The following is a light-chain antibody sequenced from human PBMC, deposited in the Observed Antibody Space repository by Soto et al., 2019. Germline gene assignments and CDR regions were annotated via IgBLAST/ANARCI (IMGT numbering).Light chain of an antibody. Sequence: EIVLTQSPATLSLSPGERATLSCRASQSVSTSLAWFQHHPGQAPRLLIYDASNRAPGIPARFTGSGSGTDFTLNISSLEPEDFAVYYSQQRSSWLRTFGQGTKVEIK. CDR3: QQRSSWLRT. J-gene: IGKJ1*01. V-gene: IGKV3-11*01. CDR2: DAS. CDR1: QSVSTS.